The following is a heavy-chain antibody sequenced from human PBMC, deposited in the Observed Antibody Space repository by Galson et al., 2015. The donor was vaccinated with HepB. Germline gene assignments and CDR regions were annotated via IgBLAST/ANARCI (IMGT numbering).Heavy chain of an antibody. D-gene: IGHD2-15*01. CDR2: IIPIFGTA. CDR1: GVTFSSYA. CDR3: TRGYCSGGSCYTPDDSGRYYYYGMDV. J-gene: IGHJ6*02. Sequence: SVKVSCKASGVTFSSYAISWVRQAPGQGLEWMGVIIPIFGTANYAQKFQGRVTITADKSTSTAYMELSSLRSEDTAVYYCTRGYCSGGSCYTPDDSGRYYYYGMDVWGQGTTVTVSS. V-gene: IGHV1-69*06.